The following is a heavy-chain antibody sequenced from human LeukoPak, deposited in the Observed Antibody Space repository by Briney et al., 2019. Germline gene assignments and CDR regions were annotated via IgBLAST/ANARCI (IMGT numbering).Heavy chain of an antibody. D-gene: IGHD3-22*01. V-gene: IGHV1-2*06. CDR2: INPNSGGT. CDR1: GYTFTSYG. Sequence: ASVKVSCKASGYTFTSYGISWVRQAPGQGLEWMGRINPNSGGTNYAQKFQGRVTMTRDTSISTAYMELSRLRSDDTAVYYCARAIHDSSGYYYFDYWGQGTLVTVSS. J-gene: IGHJ4*02. CDR3: ARAIHDSSGYYYFDY.